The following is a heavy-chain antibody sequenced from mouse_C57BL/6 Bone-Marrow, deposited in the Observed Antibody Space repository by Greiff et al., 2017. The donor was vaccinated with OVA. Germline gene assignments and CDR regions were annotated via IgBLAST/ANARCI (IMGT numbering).Heavy chain of an antibody. D-gene: IGHD1-1*01. V-gene: IGHV5-16*01. CDR3: ARDDGTAYAMDY. J-gene: IGHJ4*01. CDR1: GFTFSDYY. CDR2: INYDGSST. Sequence: DVKLVESEGGLVQPGSSMKLSCTASGFTFSDYYMAWVRQVPEKGLEWVANINYDGSSTYYLDSLKSRFIISRDNAKNILYLQMSSLKSEDTATYYCARDDGTAYAMDYWGQGTSVTVSS.